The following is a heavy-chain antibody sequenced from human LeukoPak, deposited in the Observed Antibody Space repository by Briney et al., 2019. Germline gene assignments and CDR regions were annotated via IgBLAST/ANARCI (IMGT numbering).Heavy chain of an antibody. CDR2: ISWNSGSI. J-gene: IGHJ4*02. Sequence: AGGSLRLSCAASGFTFDDYAMHWVRQAPGKGLEWVSGISWNSGSIGYADSVKGRFTISRDSAKNSLYLQMNSLRAEDTALYYCVGTGGDSSGYFDYWGQGTLVTVSS. CDR3: VGTGGDSSGYFDY. CDR1: GFTFDDYA. V-gene: IGHV3-9*01. D-gene: IGHD3-22*01.